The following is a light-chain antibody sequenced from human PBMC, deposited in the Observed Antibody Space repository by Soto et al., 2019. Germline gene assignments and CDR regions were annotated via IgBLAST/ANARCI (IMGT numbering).Light chain of an antibody. CDR2: RNN. CDR3: AAWDDSLSVVV. CDR1: TSNLEDNH. J-gene: IGLJ2*01. Sequence: QSVLTQPPSASGTPGQRVTISCSGNTSNLEDNHVYWYRRLPGTAPRLLLYRNNQRPSGVPDRFSGSKSGTSASLANSGLRSEDEADYFCAAWDDSLSVVVFGGGTKLTVL. V-gene: IGLV1-47*01.